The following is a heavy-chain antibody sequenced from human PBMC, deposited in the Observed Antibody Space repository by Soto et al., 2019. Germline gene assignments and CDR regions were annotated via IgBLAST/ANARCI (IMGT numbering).Heavy chain of an antibody. CDR1: GSSVSSYY. V-gene: IGHV4-59*08. Sequence: SETLSLTCTVSGSSVSSYYWSWIRQSPDKGLECIGYIYYILSTKYKPSLKSRLTISLDTSKNQLGLKLSCASAADTSVYYCARHSNRNYGLYYFDYWGLGALVTVSS. CDR2: IYYILST. D-gene: IGHD4-4*01. CDR3: ARHSNRNYGLYYFDY. J-gene: IGHJ4*02.